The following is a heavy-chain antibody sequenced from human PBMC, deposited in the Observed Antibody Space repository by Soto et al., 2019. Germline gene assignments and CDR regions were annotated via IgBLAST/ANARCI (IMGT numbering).Heavy chain of an antibody. CDR1: GFSFSSYW. J-gene: IGHJ4*02. CDR3: ARAGSYRFDY. V-gene: IGHV3-74*01. Sequence: EVQLVESGGTLVQPGGSLRLSCVGSGFSFSSYWVHWVRQPPGKGLEWVSRINAGGTSISYADSVKGRFTISRDNANNTLYLHMDGLGVDDTAVYYCARAGSYRFDYWGLGTLVTVSS. CDR2: INAGGTSI. D-gene: IGHD3-10*01.